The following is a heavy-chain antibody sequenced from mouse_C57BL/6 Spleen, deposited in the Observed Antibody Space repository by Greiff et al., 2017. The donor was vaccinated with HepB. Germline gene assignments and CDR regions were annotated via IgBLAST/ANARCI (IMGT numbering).Heavy chain of an antibody. Sequence: EVKLMESGPGLVKPSQSLSLTCSVTGYSITSGYYWNWIRQFPGNKLEWMGYISYDGSNNYNPSLKNRISITRDTSKNQFFLKLNSVTTEDTATYYCARSAVYDGYFDYWGQGTTLTVSS. J-gene: IGHJ2*01. D-gene: IGHD2-3*01. CDR3: ARSAVYDGYFDY. CDR2: ISYDGSN. CDR1: GYSITSGYY. V-gene: IGHV3-6*01.